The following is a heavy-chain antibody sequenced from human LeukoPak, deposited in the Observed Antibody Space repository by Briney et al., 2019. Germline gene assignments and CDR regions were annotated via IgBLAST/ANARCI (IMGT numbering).Heavy chain of an antibody. Sequence: GGSLRLSCAASGFTFSSFAMSWVRQAPGKGLEWVSAVSGSGGSTYYADSVKGRFTISRDNSKNTLFLQMNSLRAEDTAVYYCARDRIAAAGPFDYWGQGTLVTVSS. CDR3: ARDRIAAAGPFDY. D-gene: IGHD6-13*01. J-gene: IGHJ4*02. CDR2: VSGSGGST. CDR1: GFTFSSFA. V-gene: IGHV3-23*01.